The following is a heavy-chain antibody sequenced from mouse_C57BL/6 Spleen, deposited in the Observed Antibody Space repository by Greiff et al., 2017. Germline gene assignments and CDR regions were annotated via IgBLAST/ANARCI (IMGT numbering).Heavy chain of an antibody. D-gene: IGHD1-1*01. CDR1: GYTFTSYW. V-gene: IGHV1-53*01. CDR3: ASCGYYCGISLTDAMDY. Sequence: VQLQQPGTELVKPGASVKLSCKASGYTFTSYWMHWVKQTPGQGLEWIGNINPSNGGTNYNEKFKSKATLTVDKSSSTAYMQLSSLTSEDSAVYYCASCGYYCGISLTDAMDYWGQGTSVTVSS. CDR2: INPSNGGT. J-gene: IGHJ4*01.